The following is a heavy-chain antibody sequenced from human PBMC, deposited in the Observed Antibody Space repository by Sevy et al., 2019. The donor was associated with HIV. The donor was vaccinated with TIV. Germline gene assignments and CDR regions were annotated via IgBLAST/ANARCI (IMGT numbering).Heavy chain of an antibody. CDR1: GFTFSSYA. J-gene: IGHJ1*01. Sequence: GGSLRLSCAASGFTFSSYAMSWVRQAPGKGLEWVSAISGSGGSTYYADSVKGRFTISRDNSKNTLYLQMNSLRAEDTAVYYCAKDLGYDFWSGYPNKEYFQHWGQGTLVTVSS. CDR3: AKDLGYDFWSGYPNKEYFQH. V-gene: IGHV3-23*01. D-gene: IGHD3-3*01. CDR2: ISGSGGST.